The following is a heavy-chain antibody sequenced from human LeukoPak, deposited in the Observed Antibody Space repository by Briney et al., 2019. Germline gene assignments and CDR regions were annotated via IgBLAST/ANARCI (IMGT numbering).Heavy chain of an antibody. CDR3: VRHDGRGGATMGAFDS. J-gene: IGHJ5*01. D-gene: IGHD5-12*01. CDR1: GGSISSGDYY. CDR2: IYYSGST. Sequence: PSETLSLTCTVSGGSISSGDYYWSWIRQPPGKGLEWIGYIYYSGSTYYNPSLKSRVTISVDTSKNQFSLQLNSVTAADTAVYYCVRHDGRGGATMGAFDSWGQGSLVTVSS. V-gene: IGHV4-30-4*01.